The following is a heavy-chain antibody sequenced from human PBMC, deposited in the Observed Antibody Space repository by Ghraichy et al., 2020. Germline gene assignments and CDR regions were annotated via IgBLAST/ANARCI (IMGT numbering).Heavy chain of an antibody. D-gene: IGHD2-15*01. CDR2: IKQDGSEK. J-gene: IGHJ6*03. Sequence: GALRLSCAASGFTFSSYWMSWVRQAPGKELEWVANIKQDGSEKYYVDSVKGRFTISRDNAKNSLYLQMNSLRAEDTAVYYCARLYCSGGSCYFIYSYYMDVWGKGTTVTVSS. CDR1: GFTFSSYW. V-gene: IGHV3-7*01. CDR3: ARLYCSGGSCYFIYSYYMDV.